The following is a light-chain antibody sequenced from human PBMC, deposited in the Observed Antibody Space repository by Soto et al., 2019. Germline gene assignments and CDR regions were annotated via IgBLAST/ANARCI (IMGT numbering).Light chain of an antibody. CDR1: SSNIGAGYD. CDR2: DNS. V-gene: IGLV1-40*01. CDR3: QSYDSNLSGYV. J-gene: IGLJ1*01. Sequence: SVLTQAPPGCRAPGQRFTISFTWSSSNIGAGYDVHWYQQLPGTAPKVLIYDNSNRPSGVPDRFSGSNSCTSASLAITRLQAACEVDYYGQSYDSNLSGYVFGTGTKVTGL.